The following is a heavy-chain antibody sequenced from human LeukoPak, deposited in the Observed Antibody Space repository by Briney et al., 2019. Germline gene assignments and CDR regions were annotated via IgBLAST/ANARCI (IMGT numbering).Heavy chain of an antibody. J-gene: IGHJ4*02. CDR3: TTGPGNSGY. CDR2: IKSKNVGETT. V-gene: IGHV3-15*01. Sequence: GRSLRLSCVVSGLSFDNAWMSWVRQAPGKGLEWVGRIKSKNVGETTEYAAPVQGRFTISRDDSRNTVYLQMSSLKTEDTGVYYCTTGPGNSGYWGQGTLVTVSS. D-gene: IGHD4-23*01. CDR1: GLSFDNAW.